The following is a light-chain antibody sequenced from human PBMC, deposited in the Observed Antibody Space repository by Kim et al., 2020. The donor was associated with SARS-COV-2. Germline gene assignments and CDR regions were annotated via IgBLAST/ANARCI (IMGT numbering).Light chain of an antibody. CDR1: SSYCDAHIF. V-gene: IGLV2-14*03. CDR2: DVS. CDR3: SSHTSAYTVV. Sequence: GHSISLCCTGTSSYCDAHIFLPWHQQHPANAPNRVIWDVSYRPAGVSHRLSGSTTCSAASLPIFGLQAADEADYYCSSHTSAYTVVFGGGTQLTVL. J-gene: IGLJ2*01.